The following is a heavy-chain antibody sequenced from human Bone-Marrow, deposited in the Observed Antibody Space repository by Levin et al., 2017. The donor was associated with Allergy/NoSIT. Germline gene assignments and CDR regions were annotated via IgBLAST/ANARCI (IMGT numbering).Heavy chain of an antibody. CDR3: AILVWFGESLH. Sequence: PGGSLRLSCAASGFTFSDFPMHWVRQAPGKGLEWVAIISYDGSNTYYADSGEGRFTVSRDNSRNTLYLQMSNMRPEDTAIYYCAILVWFGESLHWGQGTPVTVSS. J-gene: IGHJ4*02. V-gene: IGHV3-30-3*01. D-gene: IGHD3-10*01. CDR2: ISYDGSNT. CDR1: GFTFSDFP.